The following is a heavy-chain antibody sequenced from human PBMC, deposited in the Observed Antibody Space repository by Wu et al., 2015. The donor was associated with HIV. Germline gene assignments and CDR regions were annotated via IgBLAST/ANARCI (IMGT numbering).Heavy chain of an antibody. J-gene: IGHJ4*02. CDR3: ARDGGPLYYYDSSGYYPGDY. Sequence: QVQLVQSGAEVKKPGSSVKVSCKASGGTFSSYAISWVRQAPGQGLEWMGRIIPIFGTANYAQKFQGRVTITADESTCTAYMELSSLRSEDTAVYYCARDGGPLYYYDSSGYYPGDYWGQGTLVTVSS. CDR1: GGTFSSYA. D-gene: IGHD3-22*01. CDR2: IIPIFGTA. V-gene: IGHV1-69*13.